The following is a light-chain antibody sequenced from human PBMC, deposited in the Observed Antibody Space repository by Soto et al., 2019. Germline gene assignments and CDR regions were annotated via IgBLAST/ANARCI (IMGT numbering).Light chain of an antibody. CDR3: QQYGT. V-gene: IGKV1-33*01. CDR2: DAS. CDR1: QDISNY. Sequence: DIQMNQSPSSLSASVGYRVTITCQAIQDISNYLNWYQQKPGKAPKLLIYDASNLETGVPSRFSGSGSGTDFTFTISSLQPEDIATYYCQQYGTFGQGTRLEIK. J-gene: IGKJ5*01.